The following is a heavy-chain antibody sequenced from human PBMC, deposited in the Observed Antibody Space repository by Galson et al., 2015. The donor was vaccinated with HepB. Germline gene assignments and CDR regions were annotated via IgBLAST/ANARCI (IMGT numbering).Heavy chain of an antibody. CDR2: VDWDGTSA. CDR1: GFTFRSHW. V-gene: IGHV3-74*01. CDR3: VRDRGYCVNGVCQGPQYDY. J-gene: IGHJ4*02. D-gene: IGHD5/OR15-5a*01. Sequence: SLRLSCAASGFTFRSHWMHWVRQGPGKGLEWVSRVDWDGTSAEYADSVKGRFTISRDNARETVSLQMSSLRAEDTGIYYCVRDRGYCVNGVCQGPQYDYWGQGTLVTVSS.